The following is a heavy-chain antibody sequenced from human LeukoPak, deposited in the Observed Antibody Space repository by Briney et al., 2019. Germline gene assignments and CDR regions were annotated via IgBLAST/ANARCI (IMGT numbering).Heavy chain of an antibody. D-gene: IGHD2-2*01. J-gene: IGHJ4*02. CDR1: GFTFSSYA. Sequence: HPGGSLRLSCAASGFTFSSYAMSWVRQAPGKGLEWVSAISGSGGSTYYADSVKGRFTISRDNSKNTLYLQMNSLRAEDTAVYYCAKGQRVVPAATAFNYWGQGTLVTVSS. CDR2: ISGSGGST. CDR3: AKGQRVVPAATAFNY. V-gene: IGHV3-23*01.